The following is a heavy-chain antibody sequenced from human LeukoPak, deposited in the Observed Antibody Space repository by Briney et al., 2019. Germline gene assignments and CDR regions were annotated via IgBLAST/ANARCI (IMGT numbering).Heavy chain of an antibody. CDR3: ARDSSSSRDAFDI. V-gene: IGHV3-21*01. Sequence: PGGSLRLSCAASGFTFSSYSMNWVRQAPGKGLEWVSSISSSSSYIYYADSVKGRFTISRDNAKNSLYLQMNSLRAEDTAVNYCARDSSSSRDAFDIWGQGTMVTVSS. D-gene: IGHD6-13*01. CDR1: GFTFSSYS. J-gene: IGHJ3*02. CDR2: ISSSSSYI.